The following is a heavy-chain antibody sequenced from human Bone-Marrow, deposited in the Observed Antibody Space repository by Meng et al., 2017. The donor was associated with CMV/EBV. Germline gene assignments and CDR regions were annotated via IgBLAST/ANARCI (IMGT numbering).Heavy chain of an antibody. V-gene: IGHV1-2*02. CDR1: GYTFTSYG. CDR3: AREFWMVPAAMGMDV. CDR2: INPHSGGT. J-gene: IGHJ6*02. Sequence: ASVKVSCKASGYTFTSYGISWVRQAPGQGLEWMGWINPHSGGTNYAQKFQGRVTMTGDTSISTAYMELSSLTSDDTAMYYCAREFWMVPAAMGMDVWGQGTTVTVSS. D-gene: IGHD2-2*01.